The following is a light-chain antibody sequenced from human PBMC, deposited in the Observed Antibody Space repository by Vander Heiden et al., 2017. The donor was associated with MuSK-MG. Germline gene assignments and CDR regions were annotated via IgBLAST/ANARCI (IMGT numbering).Light chain of an antibody. CDR1: HDISTW. CDR3: QQPNSFPSRT. V-gene: IGKV1-12*02. CDR2: AAS. J-gene: IGKJ2*02. Sequence: DIQMTQSPSSVSASIGDSVTITCRASHDISTWLAWYQQKPGKAPRLLIYAASTLQRGVPSRFSGDGYGKDFTLTISSRQPEDFAPYYCQQPNSFPSRTFGQGTKMEI.